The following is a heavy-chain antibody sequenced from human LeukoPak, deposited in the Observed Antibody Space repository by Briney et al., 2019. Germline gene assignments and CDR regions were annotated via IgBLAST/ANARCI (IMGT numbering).Heavy chain of an antibody. CDR2: IYTSGST. J-gene: IGHJ4*02. V-gene: IGHV4-4*07. CDR3: ARFSSECSDDSCYLDY. D-gene: IGHD3-22*01. Sequence: SDPLSLTYSVSGRPLSRYFWRWLPPPAGRRLDCIGRIYTSGSTFYKPSLKSRVTISLDSSRNQFSLRLTSVTAADTAVYYCARFSSECSDDSCYLDYWGQGTLVTVSS. CDR1: GRPLSRYF.